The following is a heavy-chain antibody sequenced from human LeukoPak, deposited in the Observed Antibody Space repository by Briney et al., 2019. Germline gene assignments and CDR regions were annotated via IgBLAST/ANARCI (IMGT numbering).Heavy chain of an antibody. J-gene: IGHJ4*02. D-gene: IGHD6-19*01. Sequence: GGSLRLSCAASGFTFDDYALHWVRQAPGKGLEWVSGISWNSGSIGYADSVKGRFTISRDNAKTSLYLQMNSLRAEDTALYYCAKDATYSSGWTDYWGQGTLVTVSS. V-gene: IGHV3-9*01. CDR2: ISWNSGSI. CDR3: AKDATYSSGWTDY. CDR1: GFTFDDYA.